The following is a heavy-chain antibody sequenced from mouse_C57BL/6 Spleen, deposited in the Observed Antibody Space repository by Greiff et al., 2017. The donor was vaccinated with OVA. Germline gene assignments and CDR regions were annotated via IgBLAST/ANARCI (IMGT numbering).Heavy chain of an antibody. J-gene: IGHJ2*01. CDR3: ARDSLNYGSSSYYFDD. CDR2: ISDGGSYT. Sequence: EVQLVESGGGLVKPGGSLKLSCAASGFTFSSYAMSWVRQTPEKRLEWVATISDGGSYTYYPDNVKGRFTISRDNAKNNLYLQMSHLKSEDTAMYYCARDSLNYGSSSYYFDDWGQGTTLTVSS. V-gene: IGHV5-4*01. D-gene: IGHD1-1*01. CDR1: GFTFSSYA.